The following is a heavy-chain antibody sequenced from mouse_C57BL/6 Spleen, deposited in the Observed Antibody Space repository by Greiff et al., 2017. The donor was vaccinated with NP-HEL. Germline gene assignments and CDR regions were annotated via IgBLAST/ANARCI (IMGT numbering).Heavy chain of an antibody. D-gene: IGHD2-10*01. CDR2: IYPGDGDT. CDR3: ARSLLPYARDY. Sequence: VQLQESGPELVKPGASVKISCKASGYAFSSSWMNWVKQRPGKGLEWIGRIYPGDGDTNYNGKFKGKATLTADKSSSTAYMQLSSLTSEDSAVYFCARSLLPYARDYWGQGTTVTVAS. CDR1: GYAFSSSW. J-gene: IGHJ4*01. V-gene: IGHV1-82*01.